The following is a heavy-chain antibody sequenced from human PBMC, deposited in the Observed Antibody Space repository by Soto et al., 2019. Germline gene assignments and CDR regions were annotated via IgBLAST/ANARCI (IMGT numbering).Heavy chain of an antibody. D-gene: IGHD6-19*01. CDR3: ARAPKGWYAHQFDY. CDR2: MNPNSGNT. Sequence: QVQLVQSGAEVKQPGASVKVSCKASGYTFTSYDINWVRQATGQGLEWMGWMNPNSGNTGYAQKFQGRVTMTRNTSISTAYMELSSLRSEDTAVYYCARAPKGWYAHQFDYWGQGTLVTVSS. V-gene: IGHV1-8*01. J-gene: IGHJ4*02. CDR1: GYTFTSYD.